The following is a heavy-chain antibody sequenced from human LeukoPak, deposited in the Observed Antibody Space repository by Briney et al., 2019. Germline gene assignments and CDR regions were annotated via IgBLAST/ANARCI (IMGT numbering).Heavy chain of an antibody. CDR1: GGSISSYY. CDR3: GRGGRTVAGTFDN. Sequence: SETLSLTCTVSGGSISSYYWSWIRPPPGKGLEWIGYIYYSGSTNYNPSLQSRVTISVDTSKNQFSLKLSSVTAADTAVYYCGRGGRTVAGTFDNWGQGTLVTVSS. D-gene: IGHD6-19*01. V-gene: IGHV4-59*01. CDR2: IYYSGST. J-gene: IGHJ4*02.